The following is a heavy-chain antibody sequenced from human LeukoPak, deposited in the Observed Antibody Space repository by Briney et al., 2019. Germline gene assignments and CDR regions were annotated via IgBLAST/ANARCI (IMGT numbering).Heavy chain of an antibody. CDR2: IKSKTDGGTT. CDR1: GFTFSNAG. J-gene: IGHJ4*02. CDR3: TSRTHTYYYDSSGYLPY. V-gene: IGHV3-15*01. Sequence: GGSLRLSCAASGFTFSNAGMSWVRQAPGKGLEWVGRIKSKTDGGTTDYAAPVKGRFTISRDDSKNTLYLQMNSLKTEDTAVYYCTSRTHTYYYDSSGYLPYWGQGTLVTVSS. D-gene: IGHD3-22*01.